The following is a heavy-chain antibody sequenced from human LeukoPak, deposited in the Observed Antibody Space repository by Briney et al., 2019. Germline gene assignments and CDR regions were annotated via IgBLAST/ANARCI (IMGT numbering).Heavy chain of an antibody. CDR2: IDWDDDK. Sequence: SGPALVKPTQTLTLTCTFSGFSLSTSGMCVTWIRQPPGKALEWLARIDWDDDKYSSTSLKTRLTISKDTSKNQVVLTMTNMDPVDTATYYCARMGFDKRYFDYWGQGTLVTVSS. CDR3: ARMGFDKRYFDY. J-gene: IGHJ4*02. CDR1: GFSLSTSGMC. V-gene: IGHV2-70*11. D-gene: IGHD3-9*01.